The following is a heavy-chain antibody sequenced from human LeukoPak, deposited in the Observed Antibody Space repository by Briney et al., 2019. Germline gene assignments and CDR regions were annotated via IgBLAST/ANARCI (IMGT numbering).Heavy chain of an antibody. CDR1: GFTASSNY. J-gene: IGHJ6*03. D-gene: IGHD6-13*01. Sequence: PGGSLRLSCAASGFTASSNYMSWVRQAPGKGLEWVSVIYSGSSTYYADSVKGRFTISRDNSNNTLYLQMNSLRAEDTAVYYCARVRDSSPLAYYYYYYMDVWGKGTTVTVSS. CDR2: IYSGSST. V-gene: IGHV3-53*01. CDR3: ARVRDSSPLAYYYYYYMDV.